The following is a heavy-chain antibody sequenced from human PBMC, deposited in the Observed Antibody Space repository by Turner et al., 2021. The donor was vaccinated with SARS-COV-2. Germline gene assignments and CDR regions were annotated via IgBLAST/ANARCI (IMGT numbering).Heavy chain of an antibody. Sequence: QEQLVQSGAEVKTPGASVRVSCKTSGYTFTTYYTHWVRQAPGQSLEWVGWVNPNSGATNFAQKFQGRLTMTLDTSIDTTYLNLRGLRPDDTAVYFCARERTIAARPRSDGYYGMDVWGQGTTVTVSS. V-gene: IGHV1-2*02. CDR2: VNPNSGAT. D-gene: IGHD6-6*01. J-gene: IGHJ6*02. CDR3: ARERTIAARPRSDGYYGMDV. CDR1: GYTFTTYY.